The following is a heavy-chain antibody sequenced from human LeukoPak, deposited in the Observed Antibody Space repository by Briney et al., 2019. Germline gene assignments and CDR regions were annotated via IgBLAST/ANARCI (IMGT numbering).Heavy chain of an antibody. CDR1: GGTFSSYA. CDR3: ARAVYDSSGYYFDY. J-gene: IGHJ4*02. CDR2: IIPIFGTA. D-gene: IGHD3-22*01. Sequence: ASVKVSCKASGGTFSSYAISWLRQAPGQGLEWMGRIIPIFGTANYAQKFQGRATITTDESTSTAYMELSSLRSEDTAVYYCARAVYDSSGYYFDYWGQGTLVTVSS. V-gene: IGHV1-69*05.